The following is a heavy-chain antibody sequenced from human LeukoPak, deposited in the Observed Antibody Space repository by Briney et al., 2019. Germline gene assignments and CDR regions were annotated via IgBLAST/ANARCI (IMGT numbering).Heavy chain of an antibody. Sequence: PGRSLRLSCAASGFTFDDYAMHWVRQAPGKGLEWVSGISWNSGSIGYADSVKGRFTISRDNAKNSLYLQMNSLRAEDTALYYCAKSYGSGSYYYCYFDYWGQGTLVTVSS. D-gene: IGHD3-10*01. CDR1: GFTFDDYA. V-gene: IGHV3-9*01. J-gene: IGHJ4*02. CDR2: ISWNSGSI. CDR3: AKSYGSGSYYYCYFDY.